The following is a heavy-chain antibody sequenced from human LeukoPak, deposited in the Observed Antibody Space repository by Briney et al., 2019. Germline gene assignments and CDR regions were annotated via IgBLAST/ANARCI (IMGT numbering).Heavy chain of an antibody. CDR2: ISYDGSSK. CDR1: GFTFSSYG. CDR3: ASLFWNGPNDAFDI. Sequence: GGSLRLSCAASGFTFSSYGIHWVRQAPGKGLEWVAVISYDGSSKCYADSVKGRFTISRDNSKNTLFLQMNSLRAEDTAVYYCASLFWNGPNDAFDIWGQGTMVTVSS. J-gene: IGHJ3*02. D-gene: IGHD3-3*01. V-gene: IGHV3-30*03.